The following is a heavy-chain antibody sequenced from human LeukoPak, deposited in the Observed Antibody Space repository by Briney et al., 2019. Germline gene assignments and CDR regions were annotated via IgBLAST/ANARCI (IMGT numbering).Heavy chain of an antibody. D-gene: IGHD6-13*01. CDR2: IYYTETT. CDR3: ARGYSSWNP. CDR1: GGSTSNYNYY. Sequence: SETLSLTCTVSGGSTSNYNYYWGWIRQPPGKGLEWIGSIYYTETTYLNPSLKSRVTISVDTSKNQFSLKLSSVTAADTAVYYCARGYSSWNPWGQGTLVTVSS. V-gene: IGHV4-39*07. J-gene: IGHJ1*01.